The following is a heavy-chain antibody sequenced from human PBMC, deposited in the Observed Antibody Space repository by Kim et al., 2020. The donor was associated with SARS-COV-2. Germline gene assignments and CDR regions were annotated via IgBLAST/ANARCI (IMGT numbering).Heavy chain of an antibody. CDR3: ASLGDSWRGYSGYSLDY. D-gene: IGHD5-12*01. J-gene: IGHJ4*02. CDR2: IYYSGST. V-gene: IGHV4-39*01. CDR1: GGSISSSSYY. Sequence: SETLSLTCTVSGGSISSSSYYWGWIRQPPGKGLEWIGSIYYSGSTYYNPSLKSRVTISVDTSKNQFSLKLSSVTAADTAVYYCASLGDSWRGYSGYSLDYWGQGTLVAVSS.